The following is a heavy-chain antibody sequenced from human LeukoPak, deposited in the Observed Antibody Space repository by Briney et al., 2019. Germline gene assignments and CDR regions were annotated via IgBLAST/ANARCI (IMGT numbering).Heavy chain of an antibody. CDR3: ARGVRRVRRWPWGRPRVRFDY. CDR2: MNPNSGIT. CDR1: GYTFTSYD. V-gene: IGHV1-8*01. J-gene: IGHJ4*02. D-gene: IGHD3-10*01. Sequence: GGSLKVSCKDSGYTFTSYDIKWGRQATGQGLEWMGWMNPNSGITGYAQKLQGRVTMTRNTSISTAYMELSSLRSEETAVYYCARGVRRVRRWPWGRPRVRFDYWGQGTLVTVSS.